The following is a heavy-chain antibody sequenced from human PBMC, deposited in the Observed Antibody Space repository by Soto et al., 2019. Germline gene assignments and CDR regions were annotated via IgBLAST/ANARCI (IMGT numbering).Heavy chain of an antibody. CDR3: TRAAFGDGMDL. CDR2: MGGAGAR. V-gene: IGHV3-13*01. D-gene: IGHD3-10*01. CDR1: GFTYNSYD. Sequence: RLSCAAFGFTYNSYDMHWVRQVTGKGLEWVSSMGGAGAREYADSVKGRFIISRDNAKNSLYLQMDSLRAGDTAVYYCTRAAFGDGMDLWGQGTPVTVSS. J-gene: IGHJ6*02.